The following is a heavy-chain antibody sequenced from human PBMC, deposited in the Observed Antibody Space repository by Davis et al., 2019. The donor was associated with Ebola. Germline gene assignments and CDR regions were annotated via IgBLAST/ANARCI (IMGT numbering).Heavy chain of an antibody. CDR1: GFTFSNYG. J-gene: IGHJ4*02. V-gene: IGHV3-33*01. Sequence: PGGSLRLSCAVSGFTFSNYGMHWVRQAPGKGLEWVALIWYDGSNKYYADSVKGRFTISRDNSKNTLYLQMNSLRAEDTAVYYCARDQSCGDDCFYFDYWGQGTLVTVSS. CDR2: IWYDGSNK. D-gene: IGHD2-21*02. CDR3: ARDQSCGDDCFYFDY.